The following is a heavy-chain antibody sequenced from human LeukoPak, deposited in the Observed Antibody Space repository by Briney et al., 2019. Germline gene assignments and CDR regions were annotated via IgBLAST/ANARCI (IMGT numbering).Heavy chain of an antibody. V-gene: IGHV3-74*01. CDR2: SKSDGTYP. Sequence: PGGSLSLSRALSGFTFTNHWLHWVRGAPRTERVWVSRSKSDGTYPDYADSVKGRFTVSRDNARNTLYLQMDSLRVEDTALYYCARDRPSWGRAFDYWSQGTLVAVSS. D-gene: IGHD3-16*01. CDR1: GFTFTNHW. J-gene: IGHJ4*02. CDR3: ARDRPSWGRAFDY.